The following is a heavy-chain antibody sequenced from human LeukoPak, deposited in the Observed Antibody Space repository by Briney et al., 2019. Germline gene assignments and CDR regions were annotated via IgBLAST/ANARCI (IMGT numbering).Heavy chain of an antibody. V-gene: IGHV3-9*01. CDR3: AKETRLNERGYSYADDAFDI. CDR2: ISWNSGSI. D-gene: IGHD5-18*01. J-gene: IGHJ3*02. CDR1: GFTFDDYA. Sequence: GGSLRLSCAASGFTFDDYAMHWVRQAPGKGLEWVSGISWNSGSIGYADSVKGRFTISRDNAKNSLYLQMNSLRAEDTALYYCAKETRLNERGYSYADDAFDIWGQGTMVTVSS.